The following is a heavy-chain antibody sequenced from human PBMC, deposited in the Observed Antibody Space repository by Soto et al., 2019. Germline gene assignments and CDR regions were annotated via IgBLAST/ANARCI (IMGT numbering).Heavy chain of an antibody. D-gene: IGHD1-26*01. J-gene: IGHJ4*02. Sequence: SETLSLTCTLSGGSVSVYYWSWIRQSTGQGLEWIGYIYASGSPYYNPSLSSRVTISADTSKNQISLKLTSPTAADTAVYYCARGVGSSPPQYWGRGTLVTVSS. CDR2: IYASGSP. V-gene: IGHV4-59*02. CDR1: GGSVSVYY. CDR3: ARGVGSSPPQY.